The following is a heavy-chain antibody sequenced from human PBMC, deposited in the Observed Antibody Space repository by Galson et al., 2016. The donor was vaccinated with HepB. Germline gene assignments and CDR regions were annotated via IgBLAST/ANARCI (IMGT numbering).Heavy chain of an antibody. J-gene: IGHJ6*02. Sequence: SLRLSCAASGFMFSGSAMHWVRQASGKGLEWVGRIRSKANSYATVYAASGKGRFTISRDDSKNTAYLQMNSLKTEDTAVYYCTSSAYSDYIYYSGMDVWGQGTTVTVSS. V-gene: IGHV3-73*01. CDR1: GFMFSGSA. CDR2: IRSKANSYAT. D-gene: IGHD3-16*01. CDR3: TSSAYSDYIYYSGMDV.